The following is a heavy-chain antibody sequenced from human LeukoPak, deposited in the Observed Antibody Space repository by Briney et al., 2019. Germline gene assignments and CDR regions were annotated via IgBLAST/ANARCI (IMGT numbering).Heavy chain of an antibody. CDR2: ISYDGSNK. J-gene: IGHJ6*02. D-gene: IGHD3-10*01. Sequence: GRSLRLSCAASGFTFSSYAMHWVRQAPGKGLEWVAVISYDGSNKYYADSVKGRFTISRDNSKNTLYLQMNSLRAEDTAVYYCAKDRGYYGSGSYRDYYGMDVWGQGTTVTVSS. V-gene: IGHV3-30-3*01. CDR1: GFTFSSYA. CDR3: AKDRGYYGSGSYRDYYGMDV.